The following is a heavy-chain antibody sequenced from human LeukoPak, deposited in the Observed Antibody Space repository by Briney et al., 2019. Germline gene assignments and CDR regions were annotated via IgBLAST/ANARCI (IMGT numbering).Heavy chain of an antibody. Sequence: GGSLRLSCAASGFSFSDHYMDWVRQAPGKGLEWVGRIKNKANTYTTEYAASVKGRFTVSRDDSQNSLYLQMNSLRAEDTAVYYCARDTRFDSGGYYYHGHFDCWGQGTLVTVSS. CDR1: GFSFSDHY. J-gene: IGHJ4*02. CDR3: ARDTRFDSGGYYYHGHFDC. CDR2: IKNKANTYTT. V-gene: IGHV3-72*01. D-gene: IGHD3-22*01.